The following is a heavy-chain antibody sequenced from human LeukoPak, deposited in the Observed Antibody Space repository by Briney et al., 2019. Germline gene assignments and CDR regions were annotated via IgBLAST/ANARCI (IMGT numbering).Heavy chain of an antibody. CDR3: ARDLFGY. Sequence: ASVKVSCKASGYTFIGYHMHWVRQAPGQGLEYMGWINPNSGDTKYAQEFQGRVTMTRGTSISTAYMELSRLRSDDTAVYYCARDLFGYWGQGTLVTVSS. D-gene: IGHD3-10*02. CDR2: INPNSGDT. V-gene: IGHV1-2*02. CDR1: GYTFIGYH. J-gene: IGHJ4*02.